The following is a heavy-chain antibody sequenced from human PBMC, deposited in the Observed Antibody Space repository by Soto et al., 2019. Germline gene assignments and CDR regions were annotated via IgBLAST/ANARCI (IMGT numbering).Heavy chain of an antibody. V-gene: IGHV1-24*01. J-gene: IGHJ6*03. CDR2: SVSEDGET. CDR1: GYTLAELS. D-gene: IGHD1-20*01. Sequence: ASVKVSCTVSGYTLAELSIHWVRQAPGKGLEWVGGSVSEDGETVYAQKFQGRVTMTEDTSTDTAYMELGTLTSEDTAVYYCASNSYGYNWNDYDYYYYYYMDVWGKGTTVTVSS. CDR3: ASNSYGYNWNDYDYYYYYYMDV.